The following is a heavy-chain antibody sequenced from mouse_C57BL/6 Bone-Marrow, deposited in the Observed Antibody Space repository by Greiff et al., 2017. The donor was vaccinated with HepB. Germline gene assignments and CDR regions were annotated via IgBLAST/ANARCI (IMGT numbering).Heavy chain of an antibody. D-gene: IGHD2-2*01. V-gene: IGHV1-26*01. CDR1: GYTFTDYY. J-gene: IGHJ4*01. CDR3: ARPWLIRRGYAMDY. CDR2: INPNNGGT. Sequence: EVQLQQSGPELVKPGASVKISCKASGYTFTDYYMNWVKQSHGKSLEWIGDINPNNGGTSYNQKFKGKATLTVDKSSSTAYMELRSLTSEDSAVYYCARPWLIRRGYAMDYWGQGTSVTVSS.